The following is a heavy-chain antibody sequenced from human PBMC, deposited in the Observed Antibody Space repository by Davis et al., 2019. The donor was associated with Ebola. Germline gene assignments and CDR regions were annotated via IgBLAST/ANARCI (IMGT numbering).Heavy chain of an antibody. J-gene: IGHJ6*02. CDR1: GFTFSSYA. D-gene: IGHD2-2*01. Sequence: GGSLRLSCAASGFTFSSYAMHWVRQAPGKGLEWVAVISYDGSNKYYADSVKGRFTISRDNSKNTLYLQMNSLRAEDTAVYYCARAHCSSTSCYDWHYYGMDVWGQGTTVTVSS. V-gene: IGHV3-30-3*01. CDR3: ARAHCSSTSCYDWHYYGMDV. CDR2: ISYDGSNK.